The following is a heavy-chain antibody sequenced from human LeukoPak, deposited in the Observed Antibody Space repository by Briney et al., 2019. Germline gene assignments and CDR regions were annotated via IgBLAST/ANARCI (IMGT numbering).Heavy chain of an antibody. J-gene: IGHJ6*03. D-gene: IGHD6-13*01. V-gene: IGHV1-8*01. CDR1: GYTFTRYD. CDR3: ARGTRIAAAGSHYYYMDV. CDR2: INPKSGNT. Sequence: ASVKLSCKASGYTFTRYDTNWVRQATGQRRERMGWINPKSGNTGYAQKFQGRVTMTRNTSISTAYMELSSLRSDDTAVYYCARGTRIAAAGSHYYYMDVWGKGTTVTVSS.